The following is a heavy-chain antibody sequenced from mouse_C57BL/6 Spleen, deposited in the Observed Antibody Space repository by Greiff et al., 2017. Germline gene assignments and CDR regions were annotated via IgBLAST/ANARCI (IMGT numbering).Heavy chain of an antibody. V-gene: IGHV1-82*01. D-gene: IGHD3-2*02. CDR2: IYPGDGDT. J-gene: IGHJ4*01. CDR3: ARSGQLRLPYYYAMDY. CDR1: GYAFSSSW. Sequence: VKLQESGPELVKPGASVKISCKASGYAFSSSWMNWVKQRPGKGLEWIGRIYPGDGDTNYNGKFKGKATLTADKSSSTAYMQLSSLTSEDSAVYFCARSGQLRLPYYYAMDYWGQGTSVTVSS.